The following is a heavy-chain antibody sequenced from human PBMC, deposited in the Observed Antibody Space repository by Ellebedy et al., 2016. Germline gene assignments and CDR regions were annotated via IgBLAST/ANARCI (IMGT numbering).Heavy chain of an antibody. Sequence: GGSLRLXXAASGFSLSYHWMNWFRQATGKGLEWVATITEDGSEKYYVDSVKGRFTISRDNAKNSLFLLMNSLRADDTAVYYCADYGGDSGYWGQGTLVTVSS. J-gene: IGHJ4*02. D-gene: IGHD4-23*01. V-gene: IGHV3-7*01. CDR1: GFSLSYHW. CDR2: ITEDGSEK. CDR3: ADYGGDSGY.